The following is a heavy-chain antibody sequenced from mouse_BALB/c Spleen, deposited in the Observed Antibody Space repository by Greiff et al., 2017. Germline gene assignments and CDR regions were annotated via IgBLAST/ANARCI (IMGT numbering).Heavy chain of an antibody. CDR1: GFAFSSYD. D-gene: IGHD2-1*01. CDR2: ISSGGGST. CDR3: ARHVYYGNGVDY. V-gene: IGHV5-12-1*01. Sequence: EVQGVESGGGLVKPGGSLKLSCAASGFAFSSYDMSWVRQTPEKRLEWVAYISSGGGSTYYPDTVKGRFTISRDNAKNTLYLQMSSLKSEDTAMYYCARHVYYGNGVDYWGQGTSVTVSS. J-gene: IGHJ4*01.